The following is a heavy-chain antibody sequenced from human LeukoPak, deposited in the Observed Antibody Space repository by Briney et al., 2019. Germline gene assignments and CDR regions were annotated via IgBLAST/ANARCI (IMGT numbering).Heavy chain of an antibody. J-gene: IGHJ4*02. Sequence: GGSMRLSCAASGFTFSNYAMSWVRQAPGKGLEWVSDISHNGGSPYYADSVKGRFTISRDNSKNTLYLHVNNRRAEDTVVHCCVKDLYQSSGFRALDHWGQGTLVTVSS. D-gene: IGHD3-22*01. CDR2: ISHNGGSP. CDR1: GFTFSNYA. CDR3: VKDLYQSSGFRALDH. V-gene: IGHV3-23*01.